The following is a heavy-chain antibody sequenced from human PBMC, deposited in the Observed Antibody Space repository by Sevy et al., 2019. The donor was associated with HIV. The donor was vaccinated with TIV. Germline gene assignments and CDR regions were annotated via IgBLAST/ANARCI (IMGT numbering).Heavy chain of an antibody. CDR3: VRDTQFGFDY. CDR2: IRSDSSVM. D-gene: IGHD3-16*01. Sequence: GGSLRLSCVASGFRFSDEPMNWVRQAPGKGLEWISNIRSDSSVMSYADTVRGRFTVSRDNARNSLSLQLNSLRDEDTALYYCVRDTQFGFDYWGQGILVTVSS. CDR1: GFRFSDEP. V-gene: IGHV3-48*02. J-gene: IGHJ4*02.